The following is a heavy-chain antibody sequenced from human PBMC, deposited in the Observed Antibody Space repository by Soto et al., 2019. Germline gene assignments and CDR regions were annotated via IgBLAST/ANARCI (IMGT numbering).Heavy chain of an antibody. CDR3: ARDRGFVVVVPAGGMDV. CDR1: GYTFTSYA. V-gene: IGHV1-3*01. D-gene: IGHD2-2*01. Sequence: ASVKVSCKASGYTFTSYAMHWVRQAPGQRFEWMGWINAGNGNTKYSQKFQGRVTITRDTSASTAYMELSSLRSEDTAVYYCARDRGFVVVVPAGGMDVWGQGTTVTVSS. J-gene: IGHJ6*02. CDR2: INAGNGNT.